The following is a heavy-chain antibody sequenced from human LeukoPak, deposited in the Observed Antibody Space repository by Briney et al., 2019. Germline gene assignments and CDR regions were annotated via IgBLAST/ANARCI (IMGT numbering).Heavy chain of an antibody. D-gene: IGHD3-10*01. Sequence: GGSLRLPCAASGFTFSDPWMHWVRQAPGKGLDGVASINRDGSEKWYLASVRGRFTISRDNSKNTLYLQMNSLRAEDTAVYYCARAGARYYYYYYMDVWGKGTTVTVSS. CDR3: ARAGARYYYYYYMDV. CDR2: INRDGSEK. J-gene: IGHJ6*03. CDR1: GFTFSDPW. V-gene: IGHV3-7*01.